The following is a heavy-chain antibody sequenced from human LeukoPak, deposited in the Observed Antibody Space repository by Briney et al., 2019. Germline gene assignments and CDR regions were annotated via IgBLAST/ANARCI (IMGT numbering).Heavy chain of an antibody. CDR2: INPSGGST. J-gene: IGHJ5*02. V-gene: IGHV1-46*01. CDR3: ARERTKVTIVPWFDP. D-gene: IGHD3-10*01. Sequence: ASVKVSCKASGYTFTSYYMHWVRQAPGQGLEWMGIINPSGGSTSFAQKFQGRVTMTRDTSTSTVYMELSSLRSEDTAVYYCARERTKVTIVPWFDPWGQGTLVTVSS. CDR1: GYTFTSYY.